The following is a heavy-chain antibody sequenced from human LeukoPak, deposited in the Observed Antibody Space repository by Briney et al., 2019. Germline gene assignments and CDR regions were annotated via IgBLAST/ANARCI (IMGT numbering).Heavy chain of an antibody. CDR1: GFTFSSYA. J-gene: IGHJ4*02. D-gene: IGHD3-9*01. CDR3: ARVRVTGYSNFAY. Sequence: GGSLRLSCAASGFTFSSYAMHWVRQAPGKGLEWVAVISYDGSNKYYADSVKGRFTISRDNSKNTLYLQMNSLRAEDTAVYYCARVRVTGYSNFAYWGQGTLATVSS. CDR2: ISYDGSNK. V-gene: IGHV3-30-3*01.